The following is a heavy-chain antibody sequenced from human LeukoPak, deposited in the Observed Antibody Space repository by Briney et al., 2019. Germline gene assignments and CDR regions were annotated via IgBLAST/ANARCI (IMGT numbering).Heavy chain of an antibody. D-gene: IGHD5-18*01. CDR1: GGSISSGDYY. J-gene: IGHJ4*02. V-gene: IGHV4-30-4*08. CDR2: IYYSGST. CDR3: ARDNPYTADDC. Sequence: SETLSLTCTVSGGSISSGDYYWSWIRQPPGKGLEWIGYIYYSGSTYYNPSLKSRVTISIDTSKNQFSLKLSSVTAADTAVYYCARDNPYTADDCWGQGTLVTVSS.